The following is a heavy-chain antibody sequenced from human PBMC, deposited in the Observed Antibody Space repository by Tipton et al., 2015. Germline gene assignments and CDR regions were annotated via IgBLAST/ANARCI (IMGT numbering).Heavy chain of an antibody. CDR2: ISYSGST. CDR3: ATRIYGVYSIDV. CDR1: GAFISSHGYY. D-gene: IGHD4-17*01. J-gene: IGHJ6*02. Sequence: LRLSCTVSGAFISSHGYYWDWLRQPPGKGLEWIGTISYSGSTYYNPSLKSRVTVSVDTPKNQFSLKLTSLTAADTDVYYCATRIYGVYSIDVWGQGTSVTVSS. V-gene: IGHV4-39*01.